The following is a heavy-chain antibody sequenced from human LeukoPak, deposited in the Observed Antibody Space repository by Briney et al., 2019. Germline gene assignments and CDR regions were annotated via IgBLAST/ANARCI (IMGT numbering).Heavy chain of an antibody. J-gene: IGHJ4*02. CDR1: GFTVSSNY. V-gene: IGHV3-66*01. CDR2: IYSGGST. CDR3: ARSGAPSRYYDFWSGYYEAY. Sequence: GGSLRLSCAASGFTVSSNYMSWVRQAPGKGLEWVSVIYSGGSTYYADSVKGRFTISRDNSKNTLYLQMNSLRAEDTAVYYCARSGAPSRYYDFWSGYYEAYWGQGTLVTVSS. D-gene: IGHD3-3*01.